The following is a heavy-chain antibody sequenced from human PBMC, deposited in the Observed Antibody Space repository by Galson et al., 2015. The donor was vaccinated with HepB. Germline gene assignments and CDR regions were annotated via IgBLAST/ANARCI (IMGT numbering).Heavy chain of an antibody. V-gene: IGHV3-15*07. Sequence: SLRLSCAASGFTFSNAWMNWVRQAPGKGLEWVGRIKSKTDGGTTDYAAPVKGRFTISRDDSKNTLYLQMDSLKTEDTAVYYCTTAPLWFGGHYWGQGTLVTVSS. D-gene: IGHD3-10*01. CDR3: TTAPLWFGGHY. CDR1: GFTFSNAW. J-gene: IGHJ4*02. CDR2: IKSKTDGGTT.